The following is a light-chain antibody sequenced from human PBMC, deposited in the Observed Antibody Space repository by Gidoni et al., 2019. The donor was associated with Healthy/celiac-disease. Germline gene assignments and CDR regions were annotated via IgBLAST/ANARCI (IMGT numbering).Light chain of an antibody. Sequence: DIHMTQSPSSLSASVGDRVTITCRARQSLSSYLNWYQQKPGKAPKLLIYAASSLQSGVPSRFSGSGSGTDFTLTISSLQPEDFATYDCQQSYSTPPYTFGQGTKLEIK. CDR3: QQSYSTPPYT. J-gene: IGKJ2*01. CDR1: QSLSSY. V-gene: IGKV1-39*01. CDR2: AAS.